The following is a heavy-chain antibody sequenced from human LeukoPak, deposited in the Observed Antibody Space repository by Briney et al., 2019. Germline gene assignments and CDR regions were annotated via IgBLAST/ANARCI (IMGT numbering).Heavy chain of an antibody. CDR1: GLTFSRSW. J-gene: IGHJ6*02. V-gene: IGHV3-74*01. CDR3: TRVQAGRAGLMDV. D-gene: IGHD6-13*01. CDR2: LNDDGSTT. Sequence: PGGSLRLSCAASGLTFSRSWMHWVRQSPGKGLVWVSRLNDDGSTTTYADSVKGRFTTSRDNAKNTLYLQMNSLRAEDTALYYCTRVQAGRAGLMDVWGRGTTVTVSS.